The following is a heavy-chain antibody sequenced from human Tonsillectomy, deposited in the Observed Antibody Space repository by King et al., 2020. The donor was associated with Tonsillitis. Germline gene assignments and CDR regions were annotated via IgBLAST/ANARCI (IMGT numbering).Heavy chain of an antibody. V-gene: IGHV4-38-2*02. CDR1: GYSISSGYY. D-gene: IGHD3-22*01. CDR3: ARGYYDSSGYYFDY. CDR2: IYHSGST. Sequence: QLQESGPGLVKTSETLSLTCTVSGYSISSGYYWGWIRQPPGKGLEWIGSIYHSGSTYYNPSLKSRVTISVDTSKNQFSLKLSSVTAADTAVYYCARGYYDSSGYYFDYWGQGTRVTVSS. J-gene: IGHJ4*02.